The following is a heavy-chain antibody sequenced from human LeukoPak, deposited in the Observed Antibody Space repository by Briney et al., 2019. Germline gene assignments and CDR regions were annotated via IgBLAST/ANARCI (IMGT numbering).Heavy chain of an antibody. D-gene: IGHD2-21*02. J-gene: IGHJ5*02. CDR2: IKSKTDGGTT. V-gene: IGHV3-15*01. Sequence: GGSLRLSCAASGFSVSNAWMTWVRQAPGKGLEWVGRIKSKTDGGTTDYAAPVKGRFTFSRDDSKNTLYLQMSSLKTEDTAVYYCARYCGDGHCYDPWGQGTLVTVSS. CDR3: ARYCGDGHCYDP. CDR1: GFSVSNAW.